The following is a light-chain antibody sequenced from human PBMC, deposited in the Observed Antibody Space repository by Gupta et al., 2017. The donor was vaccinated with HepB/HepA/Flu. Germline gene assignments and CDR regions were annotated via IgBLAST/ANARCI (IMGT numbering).Light chain of an antibody. J-gene: IGKJ2*01. Sequence: DIQMTPSPSSVSASVGDRFTIVRRASQGISNWLAWYQQKPGKAPKLLIYGASSLQGGVPSRFSGSGSGTDFTLTISSLQPEDFATYYCQQANSFPYTFGQGTKMDIK. CDR3: QQANSFPYT. CDR1: QGISNW. CDR2: GAS. V-gene: IGKV1-12*02.